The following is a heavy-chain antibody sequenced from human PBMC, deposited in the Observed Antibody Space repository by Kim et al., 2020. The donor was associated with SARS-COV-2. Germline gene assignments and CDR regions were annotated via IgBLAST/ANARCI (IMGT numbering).Heavy chain of an antibody. D-gene: IGHD3-22*01. CDR1: GFTFSNAW. Sequence: GGSLRLSCAASGFTFSNAWMSWVRQAPGKGLEWVGRIKSKTDGGTTDYAAPVKGRFTISRDDSKNTLYLQMNSLKTEDTAVYYCTTDSMDYQHYYDSSGYYLIDYFDYWGQGTLVTVSS. V-gene: IGHV3-15*01. CDR3: TTDSMDYQHYYDSSGYYLIDYFDY. J-gene: IGHJ4*02. CDR2: IKSKTDGGTT.